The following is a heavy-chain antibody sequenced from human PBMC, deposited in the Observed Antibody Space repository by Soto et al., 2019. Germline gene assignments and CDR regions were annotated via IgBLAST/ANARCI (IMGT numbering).Heavy chain of an antibody. D-gene: IGHD3-22*01. CDR1: GGSISSGGYY. V-gene: IGHV4-31*03. CDR2: IYYSGST. Sequence: QVQLQESGPGLVKPSQTLSLTCTVSGGSISSGGYYWSWIRQHPGKGLEWIGYIYYSGSTYYNPSLQSRVTISVDTSKNQFSLKLSSVTAADTAVYYCARGYYDSSGYYPLEAFDIWGQGTMVTVSS. J-gene: IGHJ3*02. CDR3: ARGYYDSSGYYPLEAFDI.